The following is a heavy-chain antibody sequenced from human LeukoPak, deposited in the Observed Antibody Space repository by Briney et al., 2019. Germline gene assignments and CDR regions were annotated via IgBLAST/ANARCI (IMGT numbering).Heavy chain of an antibody. D-gene: IGHD3-22*01. Sequence: GGSLRLSCAASGFTFRNHWMHWVRQAPGKGLLWVSRMNTDGSNIAYADSVKGRFTISRDNSKNTLYLQMNSLRAEDTAVYYCARDSYTSGDYWGQGTLVTVSS. J-gene: IGHJ4*02. CDR1: GFTFRNHW. V-gene: IGHV3-74*01. CDR2: MNTDGSNI. CDR3: ARDSYTSGDY.